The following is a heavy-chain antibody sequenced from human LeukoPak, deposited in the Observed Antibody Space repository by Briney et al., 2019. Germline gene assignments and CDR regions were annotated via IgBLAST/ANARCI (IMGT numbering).Heavy chain of an antibody. J-gene: IGHJ4*02. V-gene: IGHV3-11*01. CDR2: ISSSGSTI. D-gene: IGHD2-2*01. CDR1: GFTFSDYY. CDR3: AKGYCGSTSCYASL. Sequence: GGSLILSCAASGFTFSDYYMSWIRQATGKGLEWVSYISSSGSTIYYADSVKGRFTISRDNAKNSLYLQMNSLRAEDTAVYYCAKGYCGSTSCYASLWGQGTLVTVSS.